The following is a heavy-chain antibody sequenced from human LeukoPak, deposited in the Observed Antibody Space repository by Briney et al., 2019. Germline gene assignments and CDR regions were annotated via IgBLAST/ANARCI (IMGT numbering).Heavy chain of an antibody. CDR2: ISSSSTDI. CDR1: GFTFSSYS. J-gene: IGHJ3*01. Sequence: GGSLRLSCAASGFTFSSYSMNWVRQAPGKGLEWVSSISSSSTDIYYAALMKGRFTISRDNAKNLLYLQLNSLRGGDTAVYYCARGSYCSGGSCYSPDFFDVWGQGTMVTVSS. CDR3: ARGSYCSGGSCYSPDFFDV. V-gene: IGHV3-21*06. D-gene: IGHD2-15*01.